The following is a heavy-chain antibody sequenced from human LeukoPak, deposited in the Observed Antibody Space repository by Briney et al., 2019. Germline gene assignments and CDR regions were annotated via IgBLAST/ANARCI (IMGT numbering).Heavy chain of an antibody. CDR2: IYYSGST. CDR3: ARSRSSSWFLFDY. D-gene: IGHD6-13*01. Sequence: PSETLSLTCTVSGASINSYYWSWIRQPPGKGLEWIGYIYYSGSTNYNPSLKSRVTISVDTSKNQFSLKLNSVTAADTAVYYCARSRSSSWFLFDYWGQGTLVTVSS. J-gene: IGHJ4*02. CDR1: GASINSYY. V-gene: IGHV4-59*01.